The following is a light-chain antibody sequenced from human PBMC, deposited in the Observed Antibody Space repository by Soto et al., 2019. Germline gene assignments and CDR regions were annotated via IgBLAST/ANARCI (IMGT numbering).Light chain of an antibody. CDR1: QSFSSNY. CDR2: DAS. V-gene: IGKV3-20*01. Sequence: IVLTKSADALSVSPGERATLSWSANQSFSSNYLAWYQQEHGQAPILHSEDASRRATGIPDRCSGTGSGTDFTLTIITLEPDDVLVCYWQQYCRSTTFGQGTKVDNK. J-gene: IGKJ1*01. CDR3: QQYCRSTT.